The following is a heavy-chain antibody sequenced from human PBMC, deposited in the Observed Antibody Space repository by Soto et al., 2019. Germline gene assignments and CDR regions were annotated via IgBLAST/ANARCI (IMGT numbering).Heavy chain of an antibody. CDR3: ARVSSITIFGVVSDYYYYGMEV. V-gene: IGHV1-69*13. CDR1: GGTFSSYA. J-gene: IGHJ6*02. CDR2: IIPIFGTA. D-gene: IGHD3-3*01. Sequence: SVKVSCKASGGTFSSYAISWVRLAPGQGLEWMGGIIPIFGTANYAQKFQGRVTITADESTSTAYMELSSLRSEDTAVYYCARVSSITIFGVVSDYYYYGMEVWGQGTTVTVSS.